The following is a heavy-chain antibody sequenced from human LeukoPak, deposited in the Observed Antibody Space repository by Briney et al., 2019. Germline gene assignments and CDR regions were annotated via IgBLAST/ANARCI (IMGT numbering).Heavy chain of an antibody. D-gene: IGHD3-22*01. CDR1: GFSFTYG. V-gene: IGHV3-23*01. Sequence: GGSLRLSCAASGFSFTYGMSWVRQAPGKGLEWVSGIGGGDGRTYYADSLKGRFTISRDISKTTLYLQINGLTPDDTAVHYCAKDSHSGFFDYWGQGTLVTVSS. CDR2: IGGGDGRT. J-gene: IGHJ4*02. CDR3: AKDSHSGFFDY.